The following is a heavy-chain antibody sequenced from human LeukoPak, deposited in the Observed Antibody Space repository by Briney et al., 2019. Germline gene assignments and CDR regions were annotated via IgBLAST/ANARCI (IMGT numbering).Heavy chain of an antibody. CDR1: GFTFGSHA. J-gene: IGHJ4*02. D-gene: IGHD3-22*01. CDR3: AKEVTPYPQVITCFDY. V-gene: IGHV3-23*01. Sequence: GGSLRLSCAASGFTFGSHAMTWVRQAPGKGLEWASGIDGDGTNTYYADSVKGRFTVSRDNSKNTLYLQMNSLRANDTAVYFCAKEVTPYPQVITCFDYWGQGSLVTVSS. CDR2: IDGDGTNT.